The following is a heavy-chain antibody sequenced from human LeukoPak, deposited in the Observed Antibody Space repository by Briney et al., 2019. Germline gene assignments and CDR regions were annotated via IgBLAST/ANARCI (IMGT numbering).Heavy chain of an antibody. CDR1: GFTFSSYG. J-gene: IGHJ3*02. D-gene: IGHD2-21*02. V-gene: IGHV3-30*02. Sequence: PGGSLRLSCAASGFTFSSYGMHWVRQAPGKGLEWVAFIRYDGGNKYYADSVKGRFTISRDNSKNTLYLQMNSLRAEDTAVYYCAKDGGDSDAFDIWGQGTMVTVSS. CDR3: AKDGGDSDAFDI. CDR2: IRYDGGNK.